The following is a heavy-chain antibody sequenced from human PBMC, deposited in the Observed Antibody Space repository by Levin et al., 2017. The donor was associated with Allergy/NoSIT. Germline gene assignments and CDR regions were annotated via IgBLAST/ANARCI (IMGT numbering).Heavy chain of an antibody. V-gene: IGHV3-30*03. J-gene: IGHJ4*02. Sequence: GGSLRLSCAVSGLNFNSYGMNWVRQARGKGLEWVALISSAGSDGYYADSVRGRFTISRDTSKSTLYLQMNSLRPDDTAVYYCAARVFDYWGQGTRVSVSS. CDR3: AARVFDY. CDR2: ISSAGSDG. CDR1: GLNFNSYG.